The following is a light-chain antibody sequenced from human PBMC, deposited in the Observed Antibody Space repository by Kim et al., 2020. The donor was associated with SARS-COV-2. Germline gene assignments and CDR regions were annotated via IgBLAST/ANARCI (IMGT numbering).Light chain of an antibody. V-gene: IGKV4-1*01. CDR3: QQYYSTPQT. CDR2: WAS. J-gene: IGKJ2*01. CDR1: QSVLYSSNNKNY. Sequence: RATINCKSSQSVLYSSNNKNYLAWYQHKPGQPPKLLICWASARESGVPDRFSGSGSGTDFTLTISSLQAEDVAVYYCQQYYSTPQTFGQGTKLEI.